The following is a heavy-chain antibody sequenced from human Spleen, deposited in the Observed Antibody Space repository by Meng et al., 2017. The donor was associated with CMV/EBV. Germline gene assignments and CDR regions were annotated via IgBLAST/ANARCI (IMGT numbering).Heavy chain of an antibody. V-gene: IGHV4-59*12. D-gene: IGHD6-19*01. CDR2: FYYSGST. J-gene: IGHJ4*02. CDR1: GGSISSYY. CDR3: AVIAVAGTGY. Sequence: SETLSLTCTVSGGSISSYYWSWIRQPPGKGLEWIGYFYYSGSTNYNPSLKSRVTISGDTSKNQFSLKLSSVTAADTAVYYCAVIAVAGTGYWGQGTLVTVSS.